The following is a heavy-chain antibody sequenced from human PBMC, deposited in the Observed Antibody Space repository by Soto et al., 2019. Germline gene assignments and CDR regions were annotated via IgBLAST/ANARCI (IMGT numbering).Heavy chain of an antibody. CDR2: IYDSGST. J-gene: IGHJ4*02. CDR3: ARGWVYLVDF. CDR1: GVSITSFY. D-gene: IGHD6-13*01. V-gene: IGHV4-59*08. Sequence: SETLSLTCTVSGVSITSFYWSWIRQPPGKGLEWIGCIYDSGSTNFNPSLKSRVAISVDTSKNQFSLELSSVTAADTAVYYCARGWVYLVDFRGQGTLVTVSS.